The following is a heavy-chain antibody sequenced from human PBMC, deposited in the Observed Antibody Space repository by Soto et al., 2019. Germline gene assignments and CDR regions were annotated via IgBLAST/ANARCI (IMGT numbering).Heavy chain of an antibody. V-gene: IGHV3-53*04. CDR3: AGEGTGTGSDYSNSWDF. D-gene: IGHD1-1*01. CDR2: IYSGGST. J-gene: IGHJ6*04. CDR1: GFTVSSNY. Sequence: GGSLRLSCAASGFTVSSNYMSWVRQAPGKGLEWVSVIYSGGSTYYADSVKGRFTISRHNSKNTLYLQMNSLRAEDTAVYYCAGEGTGTGSDYSNSWDFGGKGPTATVSS.